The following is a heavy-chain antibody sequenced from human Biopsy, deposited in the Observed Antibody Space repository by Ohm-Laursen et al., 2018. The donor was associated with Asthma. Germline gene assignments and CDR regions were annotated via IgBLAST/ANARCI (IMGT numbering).Heavy chain of an antibody. CDR3: ARDVVWFREVGGMDV. Sequence: SLRLSCAASGFTLTTYAIHWVRQAPGRGLEWVAVISYDGSTKYSADSVKGRFIVSRDISKNILSLQMNSLRPEDTAVYYCARDVVWFREVGGMDVWGQGTTVTVSS. CDR2: ISYDGSTK. D-gene: IGHD3-10*01. J-gene: IGHJ6*02. CDR1: GFTLTTYA. V-gene: IGHV3-30*03.